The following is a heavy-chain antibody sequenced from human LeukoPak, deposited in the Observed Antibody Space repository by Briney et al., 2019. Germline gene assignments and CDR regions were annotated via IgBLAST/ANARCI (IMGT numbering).Heavy chain of an antibody. J-gene: IGHJ4*02. V-gene: IGHV3-23*01. CDR1: GFTFSHYG. D-gene: IGHD6-13*01. CDR2: ITSRGTT. Sequence: GGSLRLSCAASGFTFSHYGMNWVRQAPGKGLEWVSGITSRGTTYYAESVKGRFTISRDNSKNTLYLQMSSLRAEDTAVYYCAKRPDSSSWYFDYWGQGTLVTVSS. CDR3: AKRPDSSSWYFDY.